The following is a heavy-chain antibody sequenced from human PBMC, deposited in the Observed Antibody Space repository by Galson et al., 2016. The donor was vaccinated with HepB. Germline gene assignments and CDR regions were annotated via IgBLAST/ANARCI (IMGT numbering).Heavy chain of an antibody. Sequence: QSGAEVKKPGESLRISCKGSGFRFTSYWISWVRQMPGKGLEWMGRIDPSGSYINYSPSFQGHVTISADNSISTAYVQWSSLKASDTAMYCCARHGGREYGGYPPNFHYGMDVWGQGTTVSVSS. CDR3: ARHGGREYGGYPPNFHYGMDV. CDR1: GFRFTSYW. CDR2: IDPSGSYI. V-gene: IGHV5-10-1*01. D-gene: IGHD5-12*01. J-gene: IGHJ6*02.